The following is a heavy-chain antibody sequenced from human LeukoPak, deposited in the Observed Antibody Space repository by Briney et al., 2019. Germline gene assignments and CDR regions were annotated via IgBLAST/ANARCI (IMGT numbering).Heavy chain of an antibody. V-gene: IGHV3-23*01. J-gene: IGHJ3*02. CDR3: AKDQRITMIVADDAFDI. CDR1: GFIFSNYV. CDR2: ISGSGGST. D-gene: IGHD3-22*01. Sequence: GGSLRLSCAASGFIFSNYVVSWVRQAPGKGLEWVSAISGSGGSTYYADSVKDRFTISRDNSKNTLYLQMNSLRAEDTAVYYCAKDQRITMIVADDAFDIWGQGTMVTVSS.